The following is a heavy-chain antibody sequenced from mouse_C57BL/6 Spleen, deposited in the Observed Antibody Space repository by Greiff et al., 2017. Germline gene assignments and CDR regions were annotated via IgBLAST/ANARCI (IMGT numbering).Heavy chain of an antibody. J-gene: IGHJ3*01. D-gene: IGHD1-1*01. Sequence: EVQLQQSGTVLVRPGASVKMSCKTSGYTFTSYWMHWVKQRPGQGLEWIGAIYPGNSDTSYTQKFKGKAKVTSVTSASTAYMELSRLTNEDSAVYYCTRGYGSRYGFAYWGQGTLVTVSA. CDR2: IYPGNSDT. CDR3: TRGYGSRYGFAY. V-gene: IGHV1-5*01. CDR1: GYTFTSYW.